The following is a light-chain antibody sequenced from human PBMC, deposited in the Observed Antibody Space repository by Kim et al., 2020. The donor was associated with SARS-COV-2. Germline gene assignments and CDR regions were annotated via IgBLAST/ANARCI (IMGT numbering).Light chain of an antibody. CDR2: NYN. CDR3: ASWDDTLGAV. V-gene: IGLV1-44*01. Sequence: QSVLTQPPSASGTPGQRVTISCSGSSSNFGSNTVNWYQQLSGTAPRLLIFNYNQRPSGVPDRFSGSKSGTSASLAISGLQSEDEGDYYCASWDDTLGAVFGGGTQLTVL. J-gene: IGLJ7*01. CDR1: SSNFGSNT.